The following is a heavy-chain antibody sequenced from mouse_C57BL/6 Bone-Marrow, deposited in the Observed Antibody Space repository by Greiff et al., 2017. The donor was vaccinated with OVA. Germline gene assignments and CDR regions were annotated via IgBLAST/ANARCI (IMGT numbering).Heavy chain of an antibody. D-gene: IGHD2-13*01. J-gene: IGHJ4*01. Sequence: VQLQESGPGLVKPSQSLFLTCSITGFPITSGYYWIWIRQSPGKPLEWMGYITHSGETFYNPSLQSPISITRETSKNQFFLQLNSVTTEDTAMYYCAGVDGDYGDAMDYWGQGTSVTVSS. CDR2: ITHSGET. CDR1: GFPITSGYY. CDR3: AGVDGDYGDAMDY. V-gene: IGHV12-3*01.